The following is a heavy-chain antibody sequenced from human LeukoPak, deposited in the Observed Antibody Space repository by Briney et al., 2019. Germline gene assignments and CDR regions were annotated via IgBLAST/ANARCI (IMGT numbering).Heavy chain of an antibody. CDR1: GYSFPSYW. J-gene: IGHJ3*02. D-gene: IGHD3-10*01. CDR2: IYPGVSDT. V-gene: IGHV5-51*01. CDR3: ARHVVRGVPDAFDI. Sequence: GESLKISCKGSGYSFPSYWIGWVRQIPRKGLEWMGIIYPGVSDTRYGPSFQGQVTISADKSFSTAYLQWSSLKASDTAMYYCARHVVRGVPDAFDIWGQGTMVTVSS.